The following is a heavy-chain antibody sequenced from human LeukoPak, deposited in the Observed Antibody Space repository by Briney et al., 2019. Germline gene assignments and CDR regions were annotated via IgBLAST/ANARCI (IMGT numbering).Heavy chain of an antibody. D-gene: IGHD2-2*01. CDR2: IYYSGTT. CDR1: RGSVSSKY. CDR3: ARIQSSSSPFDY. V-gene: IGHV4-59*02. Sequence: PPETLSLTCTVSRGSVSSKYWSSLHQPPRKGLEAIGYIYYSGTTTYNPSLERRFTISVDPSKNQFSLRLSSVTAADTAVYYCARIQSSSSPFDYWGQGTLVTVSS. J-gene: IGHJ4*02.